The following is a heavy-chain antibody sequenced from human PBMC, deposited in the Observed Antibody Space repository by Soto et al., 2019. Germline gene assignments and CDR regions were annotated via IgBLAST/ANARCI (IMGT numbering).Heavy chain of an antibody. CDR3: ARIVGATIGD. J-gene: IGHJ4*02. V-gene: IGHV4-59*01. CDR2: IYYSGST. CDR1: GGSISSYY. D-gene: IGHD1-26*01. Sequence: SETLSLTCTVSGGSISSYYWSWIRQPPGKGLEWIGYIYYSGSTNYNPSLKTRVTISVDTSKNQFSLKLSSVTAADTAVYYCARIVGATIGDWGQGTLVTVSS.